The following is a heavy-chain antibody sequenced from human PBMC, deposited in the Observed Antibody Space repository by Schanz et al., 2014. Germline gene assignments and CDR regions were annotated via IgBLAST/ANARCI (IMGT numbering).Heavy chain of an antibody. D-gene: IGHD3-9*01. CDR2: IWYDENNK. Sequence: QVQLLQSGGGVVQPGRSLRLSCAASGFTFSSYAMHWVRQAPGKGLEWVAVIWYDENNKYYADSVKGRFTMSRDNSKNTLYLQMNSLRAEDTAVYYCAKQIHYDILGVTRNWGQGTLVTVSS. J-gene: IGHJ4*02. CDR1: GFTFSSYA. CDR3: AKQIHYDILGVTRN. V-gene: IGHV3-33*08.